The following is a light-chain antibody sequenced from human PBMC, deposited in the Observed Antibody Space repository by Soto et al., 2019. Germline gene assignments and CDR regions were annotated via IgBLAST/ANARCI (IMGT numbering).Light chain of an antibody. V-gene: IGKV1-5*01. CDR3: QQYNSYSGT. CDR1: QSISIY. Sequence: DIQMTQTPSSLSASVGDRVTITCRASQSISIYLNWYQLKPGKAPKLLIYDASSLESGVPSRFSGSGSGTEFTLTISSLQPDDFATYYCQQYNSYSGTFGQGTKVDIK. J-gene: IGKJ1*01. CDR2: DAS.